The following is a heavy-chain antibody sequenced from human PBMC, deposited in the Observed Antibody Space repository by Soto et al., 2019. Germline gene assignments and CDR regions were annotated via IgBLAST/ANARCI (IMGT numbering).Heavy chain of an antibody. Sequence: SETLSLTCAVYGGSFSGYYWSWIRQPPGKGLEWIGEINHSGSTNYNPSLKSRVTISVDTSKNQFSLKLSSVTAADTAVYYCARGDIAARPRFGYWGQGTLVTVSS. CDR2: INHSGST. J-gene: IGHJ4*02. CDR1: GGSFSGYY. D-gene: IGHD6-6*01. V-gene: IGHV4-34*01. CDR3: ARGDIAARPRFGY.